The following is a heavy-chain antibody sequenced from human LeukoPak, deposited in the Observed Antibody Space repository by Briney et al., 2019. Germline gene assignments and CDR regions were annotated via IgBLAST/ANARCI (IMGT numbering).Heavy chain of an antibody. D-gene: IGHD5-18*01. Sequence: PSETLSLTCTVSGGSISSSSYYWGWIRQPPGKGLEWIGSIYYSGSTDYNPSLKSRVTISVDTSKNQFSLKLSSVTAADTAVYYCVSSLMVTNYYYYYMDVWGKGTTVTVSS. V-gene: IGHV4-39*01. CDR1: GGSISSSSYY. CDR3: VSSLMVTNYYYYYMDV. CDR2: IYYSGST. J-gene: IGHJ6*03.